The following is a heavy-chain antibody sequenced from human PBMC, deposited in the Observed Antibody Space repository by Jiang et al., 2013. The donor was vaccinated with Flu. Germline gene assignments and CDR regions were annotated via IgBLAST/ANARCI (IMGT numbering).Heavy chain of an antibody. CDR1: GFPFRDYS. CDR2: FSSGNYL. V-gene: IGHV3-21*01. J-gene: IGHJ5*02. Sequence: VQLLESGGSLVKPGGSLRLSCAASGFPFRDYSFAWVRQAPGKGLEWVSSFSSGNYLYYADSVKGRFTISRDNAEKSLYLQMKSLRVEDTGVYYCARYMVASDYLDPWGPGTLVTVS. CDR3: ARYMVASDYLDP. D-gene: IGHD5-12*01.